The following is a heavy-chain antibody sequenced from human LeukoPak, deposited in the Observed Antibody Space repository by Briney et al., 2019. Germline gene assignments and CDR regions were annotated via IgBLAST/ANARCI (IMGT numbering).Heavy chain of an antibody. CDR3: ARGHYGVLAASYKWTPDY. D-gene: IGHD3-9*01. CDR1: GFTFNILN. J-gene: IGHJ4*02. V-gene: IGHV3-21*01. CDR2: GTSGGNNI. Sequence: GGSLRLSCAASGFTFNILNMNWVRQAPGKGLEWVSSGTSGGNNIYYADSVKGRFTTSRDNSKNSLSLQMNSLRVEDTAVYYCARGHYGVLAASYKWTPDYWGQGTLVTVSS.